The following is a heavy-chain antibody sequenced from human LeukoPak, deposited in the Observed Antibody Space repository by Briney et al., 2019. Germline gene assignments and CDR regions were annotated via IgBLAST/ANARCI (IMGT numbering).Heavy chain of an antibody. V-gene: IGHV4-59*08. J-gene: IGHJ3*02. CDR1: GGTINSYY. CDR2: IYYNGST. CDR3: ASALAGGGQYDAFDI. Sequence: AETLSLTCTVSGGTINSYYWSWIRQPPGKGLEWIGYIYYNGSTSYIASPKCRVAISIDKSKTQFSLKLSSVPAADTAVYYCASALAGGGQYDAFDIWGQGTMVTVSS. D-gene: IGHD2-15*01.